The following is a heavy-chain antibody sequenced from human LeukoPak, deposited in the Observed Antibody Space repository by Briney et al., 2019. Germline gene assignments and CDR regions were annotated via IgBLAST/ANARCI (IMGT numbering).Heavy chain of an antibody. Sequence: TGGSLRLSCAASGFTVSSNYMSWVRQAPGKGLEWVSVIYSGGSTYYADSVKGRFTISRDNSKNTLYLQMNSLRAEDTAVYYCAKDHALYYDSSGYYPFTPEYYFDYWGQGTLVTVSS. J-gene: IGHJ4*02. V-gene: IGHV3-53*05. D-gene: IGHD3-22*01. CDR2: IYSGGST. CDR1: GFTVSSNY. CDR3: AKDHALYYDSSGYYPFTPEYYFDY.